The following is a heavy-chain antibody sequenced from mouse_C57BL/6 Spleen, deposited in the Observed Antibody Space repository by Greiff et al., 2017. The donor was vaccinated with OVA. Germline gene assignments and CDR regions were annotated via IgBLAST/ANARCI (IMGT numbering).Heavy chain of an antibody. V-gene: IGHV5-16*01. CDR3: ARDRDYYGSSHWYFDV. D-gene: IGHD1-1*01. J-gene: IGHJ1*03. CDR2: INYDGSST. Sequence: EVKVEESEGGLVQPGSSMKLSCTASGFTFSDYYMAWVRQVPEKGLEWVANINYDGSSTYYLDSLKSRFIISRDNAKNILYLQMSSLKSEDTATYYCARDRDYYGSSHWYFDVWGTGTTVTVSS. CDR1: GFTFSDYY.